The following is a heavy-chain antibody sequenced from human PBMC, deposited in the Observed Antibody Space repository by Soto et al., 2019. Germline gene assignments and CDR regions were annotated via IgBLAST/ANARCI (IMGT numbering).Heavy chain of an antibody. J-gene: IGHJ5*02. CDR3: ARYIVVVPAAISVSWFDP. Sequence: QVQLQESGPGLVKPSQTLSLTCTVSGGSISSGDYYWSWIRQPPGKGLEWIGYIYYSGSTYYNPSLKSRVTISVDTSKNQFSLKLSSVTAADTGVYYCARYIVVVPAAISVSWFDPWGQGTLVTVSS. CDR2: IYYSGST. CDR1: GGSISSGDYY. V-gene: IGHV4-30-4*01. D-gene: IGHD2-2*01.